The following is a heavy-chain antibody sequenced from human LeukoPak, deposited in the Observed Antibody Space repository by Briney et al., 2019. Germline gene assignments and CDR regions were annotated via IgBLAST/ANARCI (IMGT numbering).Heavy chain of an antibody. J-gene: IGHJ4*02. CDR2: IKSDGSST. V-gene: IGHV3-74*01. Sequence: GGSLRLSCAVSGFTFSSYEMNWVRQAPGKGLVWVSRIKSDGSSTSYADSVKGRFTISRDNAKNTLYLQMNSLRAEDTAMYYCVRDGGRLNFGNGASFDYWGQGPLVTVSS. D-gene: IGHD3-10*01. CDR3: VRDGGRLNFGNGASFDY. CDR1: GFTFSSYE.